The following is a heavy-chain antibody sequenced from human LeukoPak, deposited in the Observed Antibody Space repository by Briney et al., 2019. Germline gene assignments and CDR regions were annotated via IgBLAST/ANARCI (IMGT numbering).Heavy chain of an antibody. V-gene: IGHV3-21*01. CDR1: GFTFSSYS. Sequence: GGSLRLSCTASGFTFSSYSMNWVRQAPGKGLEWVSSISSGSSYKYYADSVKGRFTISRDNGKNSLYLQMNSLRAEDTAVYYCARDPGGHFDYWGQGTLVTVSS. CDR3: ARDPGGHFDY. J-gene: IGHJ4*02. D-gene: IGHD4-23*01. CDR2: ISSGSSYK.